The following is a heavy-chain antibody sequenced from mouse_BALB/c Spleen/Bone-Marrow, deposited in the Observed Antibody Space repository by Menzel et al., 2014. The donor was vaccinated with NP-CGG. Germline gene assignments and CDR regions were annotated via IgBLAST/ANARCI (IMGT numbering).Heavy chain of an antibody. CDR3: ARYYYGSSLFAY. CDR2: IDPANGNI. Sequence: EVKLQESGAELVKPGASVKLSCTASGFNIKDTYMYWVKQRPEQGLEWIGRIDPANGNIKYDPKFQDKATITADTSSNTAYLQLSSLTSEDTAVYYCARYYYGSSLFAYWGQGTLVTVSA. CDR1: GFNIKDTY. J-gene: IGHJ3*01. D-gene: IGHD1-1*01. V-gene: IGHV14-3*02.